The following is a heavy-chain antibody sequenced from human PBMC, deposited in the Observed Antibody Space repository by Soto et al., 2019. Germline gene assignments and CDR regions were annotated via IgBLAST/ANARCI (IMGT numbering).Heavy chain of an antibody. CDR3: ASPSIMIPFDH. J-gene: IGHJ4*02. CDR1: GFNFSSYA. D-gene: IGHD3-22*01. CDR2: MSYNGSNT. V-gene: IGHV3-30-3*01. Sequence: PGGSLRLSCAASGFNFSSYAIHWVRQAPGKGLEWVGLMSYNGSNTFYADSVKGRFTFSRDNSKNTLYLQMNSLRREDTGVYYCASPSIMIPFDHWGQGALVTVSS.